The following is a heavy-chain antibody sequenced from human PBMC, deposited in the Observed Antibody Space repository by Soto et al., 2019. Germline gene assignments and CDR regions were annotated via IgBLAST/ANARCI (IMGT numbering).Heavy chain of an antibody. V-gene: IGHV3-11*01. CDR2: ITSSGAGV. CDR3: ARAYSDAFDI. CDR1: GFTFSDYY. J-gene: IGHJ3*02. D-gene: IGHD2-15*01. Sequence: PGGSLRLSCAASGFTFSDYYMTWIRQAPGKGLEWVPYITSSGAGVYYPDSVKGRFTISRDNAKRSLYLQMSSLRAEDTAVYYCARAYSDAFDIWGQGTMVTVSS.